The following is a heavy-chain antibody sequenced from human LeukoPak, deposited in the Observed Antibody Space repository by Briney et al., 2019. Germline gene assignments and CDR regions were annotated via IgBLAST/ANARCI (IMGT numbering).Heavy chain of an antibody. D-gene: IGHD3-10*01. CDR1: GGTFSGYY. CDR2: INHSGST. J-gene: IGHJ3*02. CDR3: ATPMVRGVDAFDI. V-gene: IGHV4-34*08. Sequence: PSETLSLTCAVYGGTFSGYYWSWIRQPPGKGLEWIGEINHSGSTNYNPSLKSRVTISVDTSKNQFSLKLSSVTAADTAVYYCATPMVRGVDAFDIWGQGTMVTVSS.